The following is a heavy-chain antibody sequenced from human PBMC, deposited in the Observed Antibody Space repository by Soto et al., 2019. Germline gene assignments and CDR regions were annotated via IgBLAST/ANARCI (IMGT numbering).Heavy chain of an antibody. D-gene: IGHD2-15*01. V-gene: IGHV1-8*01. CDR3: ARAPIHCSGGSRPFDY. CDR1: GYTFTSYY. Sequence: ASVKVSCQASGYTFTSYYVHWVRQAPGQGLEYLGWMNPNSGNTAYVQKFQGRVTMTWDTSITTAYMELSSLRSEDTAVYYCARAPIHCSGGSRPFDYWGQGTLVTVSS. CDR2: MNPNSGNT. J-gene: IGHJ4*02.